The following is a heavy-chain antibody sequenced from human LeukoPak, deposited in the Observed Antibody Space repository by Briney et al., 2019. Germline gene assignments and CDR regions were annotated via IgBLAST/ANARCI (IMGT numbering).Heavy chain of an antibody. V-gene: IGHV4-4*07. Sequence: PSETLSLTCTVSGYSISSRYYWSWIRQPAGKGLEWIGRIYTSGNTNYNPSLKSRVTMSVDPSKNQFSLKLSSVTAADTAVYYCARVRSSGWGPHFDYWGQGTLVTVSS. CDR3: ARVRSSGWGPHFDY. D-gene: IGHD6-19*01. CDR2: IYTSGNT. J-gene: IGHJ4*02. CDR1: GYSISSRYY.